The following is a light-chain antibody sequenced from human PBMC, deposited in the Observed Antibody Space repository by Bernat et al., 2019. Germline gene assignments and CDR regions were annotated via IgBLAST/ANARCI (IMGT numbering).Light chain of an antibody. J-gene: IGLJ1*01. Sequence: QSVLTQPPSASGTPGQRVTISCSGSSSNIGSNTVNWYQQLPGTAPKLLIYSNNQRPSGVPDRFSGSKSGTSASLAISGLQSEDGADYYCAAWDDSLIGPVFGTGTKVTVL. CDR2: SNN. CDR1: SSNIGSNT. V-gene: IGLV1-44*01. CDR3: AAWDDSLIGPV.